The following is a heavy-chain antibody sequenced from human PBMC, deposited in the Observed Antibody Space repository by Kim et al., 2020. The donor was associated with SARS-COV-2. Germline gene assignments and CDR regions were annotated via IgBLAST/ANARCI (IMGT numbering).Heavy chain of an antibody. V-gene: IGHV3-74*01. Sequence: GGSLRLSCAASGFTFSSYWMHWVRQAPGKGLVWVSRINSDGSSTSYADSVKGRFTISRDNAKNTLYLQMNSLRAEDTAVYYCAREDQDTMVRGVIITDYYYYYGMDVWGQGTTVSVSS. CDR3: AREDQDTMVRGVIITDYYYYYGMDV. CDR2: INSDGSST. J-gene: IGHJ6*02. CDR1: GFTFSSYW. D-gene: IGHD3-10*01.